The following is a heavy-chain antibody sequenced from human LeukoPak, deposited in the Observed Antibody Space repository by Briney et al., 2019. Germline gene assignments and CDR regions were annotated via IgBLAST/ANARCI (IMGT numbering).Heavy chain of an antibody. J-gene: IGHJ3*02. CDR1: GFTFSSYA. CDR3: ARDPGIAVEKDAFDI. CDR2: ISYDGSNK. V-gene: IGHV3-30*04. Sequence: RSLRLSCAASGFTFSSYAMHWVRQAPGKGLEWVAVISYDGSNKYYADSVKGRFTISRDNSKNTLYLQMNSLRAEDTAVYYCARDPGIAVEKDAFDIWGQGTMVTVSS. D-gene: IGHD6-19*01.